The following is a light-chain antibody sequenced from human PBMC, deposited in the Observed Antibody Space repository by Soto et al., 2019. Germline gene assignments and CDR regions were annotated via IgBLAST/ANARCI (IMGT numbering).Light chain of an antibody. V-gene: IGKV1-8*01. CDR1: QGISRY. CDR3: QQYYSYPYT. CDR2: AAS. J-gene: IGKJ2*01. Sequence: AIRMTQSPSSFSASTGDRVTITCRAGQGISRYLAWYQQKPGKAPKLLIYAASTLQSGVPSRFSGSGSGTDFTLTISCLQSEDFATYYSQQYYSYPYTFGQGTKLEIK.